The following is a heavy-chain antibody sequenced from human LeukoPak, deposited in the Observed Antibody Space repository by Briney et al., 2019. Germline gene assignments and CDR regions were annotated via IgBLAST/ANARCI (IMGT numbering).Heavy chain of an antibody. D-gene: IGHD3-9*01. J-gene: IGHJ4*02. CDR2: IRSDGTDK. CDR3: ARGGDYGYFDPTLDY. CDR1: GFIFNNYG. V-gene: IGHV3-30*02. Sequence: PGGSLRLSCAASGFIFNNYGMHWVRQAPGKGLEWVAFIRSDGTDKYYADSLKGRFTISRDDAKHTLYLQMNSLRAEDTAVYFCARGGDYGYFDPTLDYWGQGTLVTVSS.